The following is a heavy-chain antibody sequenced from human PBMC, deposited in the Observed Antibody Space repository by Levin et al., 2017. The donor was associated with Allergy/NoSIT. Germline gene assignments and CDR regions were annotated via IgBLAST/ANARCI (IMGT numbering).Heavy chain of an antibody. D-gene: IGHD2-2*01. CDR2: INHSGST. CDR3: ARGGDIVVVPAANYGMDV. V-gene: IGHV4-34*01. J-gene: IGHJ6*02. Sequence: SETLSLTCAVYGGSFSGYYWSWIRQPPGKGLEWIGEINHSGSTNYNPSLKSRVTISVDTSKNQFSLKLSSVTAADTAVYYCARGGDIVVVPAANYGMDVWGQGTTVTVSS. CDR1: GGSFSGYY.